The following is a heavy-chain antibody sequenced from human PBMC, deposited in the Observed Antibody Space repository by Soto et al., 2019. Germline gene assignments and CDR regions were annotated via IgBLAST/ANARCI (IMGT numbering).Heavy chain of an antibody. Sequence: LRLSCAGSGFTFSSYAMSWVRQAPGKGLEWVSAISGSGGSTYYADSVKGRFTISRDNTKNTLYLQMNSLRAEDTAVYYCAKDLVGVVAATPTGLDYWGPGTLVTVSS. CDR1: GFTFSSYA. CDR3: AKDLVGVVAATPTGLDY. CDR2: ISGSGGST. J-gene: IGHJ4*02. D-gene: IGHD2-15*01. V-gene: IGHV3-23*01.